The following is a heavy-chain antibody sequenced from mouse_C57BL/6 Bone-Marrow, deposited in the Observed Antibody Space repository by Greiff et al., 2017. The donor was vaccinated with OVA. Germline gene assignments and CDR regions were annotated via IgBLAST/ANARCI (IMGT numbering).Heavy chain of an antibody. CDR1: GYTFTGYW. CDR3: ANLSPAMDY. J-gene: IGHJ4*01. Sequence: VQLQQSGAELMKPGASVKLSCKATGYTFTGYWIEWVKQRPGHGLEWIGEILPGSGSTNYNEKFKGKATLTADKSSSTAYMQLSSLTSEDSAVYFCANLSPAMDYWGQGTSVTVSS. V-gene: IGHV1-9*01. D-gene: IGHD2-3*01. CDR2: ILPGSGST.